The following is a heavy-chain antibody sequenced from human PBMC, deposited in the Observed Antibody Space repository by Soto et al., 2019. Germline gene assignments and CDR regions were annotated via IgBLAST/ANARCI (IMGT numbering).Heavy chain of an antibody. CDR1: GFTFSSYS. Sequence: EVQLVESGGGLVKPGGSLRLSGAAYGFTFSSYSMNWVRQAPGKGLEWVSSISSSGSYIYYADSVKGRFTISRDNAKNSLYLQMNSLRAEDTAVYYCARDRSGNYLFDYWGQGTLVTVSS. J-gene: IGHJ4*02. CDR2: ISSSGSYI. CDR3: ARDRSGNYLFDY. D-gene: IGHD1-26*01. V-gene: IGHV3-21*02.